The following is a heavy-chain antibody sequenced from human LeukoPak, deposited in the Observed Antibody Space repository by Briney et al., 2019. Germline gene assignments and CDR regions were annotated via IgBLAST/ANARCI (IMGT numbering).Heavy chain of an antibody. CDR1: GFTFDDYG. CDR2: INWNGGST. V-gene: IGHV3-20*04. CDR3: ARDKSATEQLVSFFDY. D-gene: IGHD6-6*01. J-gene: IGHJ4*02. Sequence: PGGSLRLSCAASGFTFDDYGMSWVRQAPGKGLEWVSGINWNGGSTGYADSVKGRFPISRDNAKNSLYLQMNSLRAEDTALYYCARDKSATEQLVSFFDYWGQGTLVTVSS.